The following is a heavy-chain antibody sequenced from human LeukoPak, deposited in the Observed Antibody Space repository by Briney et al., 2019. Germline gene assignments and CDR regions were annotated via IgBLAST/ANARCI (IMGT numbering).Heavy chain of an antibody. V-gene: IGHV1-69*01. CDR3: ARVKNYYDSSGYYYGENY. Sequence: SVKVSCKASGGTFSSYAISWVRQAPGQGLEWMGGIIPIFGTANYAQKFQGRVTITADESTSTAYMELSSLRSEDTAVYYCARVKNYYDSSGYYYGENYWGQGTLVTVSS. CDR1: GGTFSSYA. CDR2: IIPIFGTA. D-gene: IGHD3-22*01. J-gene: IGHJ4*02.